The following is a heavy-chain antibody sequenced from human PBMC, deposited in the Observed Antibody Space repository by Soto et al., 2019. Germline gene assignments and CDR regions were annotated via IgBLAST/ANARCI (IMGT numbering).Heavy chain of an antibody. Sequence: SVKVSCKASGGTFSSYAISWVRQAPGQGLEWMGGIIPIFGTANYAQKFQGRVTITADESTSTAYMELSSLRSEDTAVYYCASPWYYDSSGYYYFDYCGQGTLVTVSS. D-gene: IGHD3-22*01. J-gene: IGHJ4*02. CDR1: GGTFSSYA. CDR3: ASPWYYDSSGYYYFDY. V-gene: IGHV1-69*13. CDR2: IIPIFGTA.